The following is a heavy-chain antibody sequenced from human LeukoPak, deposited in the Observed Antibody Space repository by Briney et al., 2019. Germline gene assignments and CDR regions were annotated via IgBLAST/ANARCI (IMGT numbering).Heavy chain of an antibody. J-gene: IGHJ4*02. Sequence: GGSLRLSCAASGFTFSNFAMSWFRQAPGRGLEWVSAAGTATDTSYADSVKGRFTISRDNSKNTLYLQMNSLGAEDTAVYYCTKEGSRRRFDFDSWGRGTLVTVSS. CDR3: TKEGSRRRFDFDS. CDR1: GFTFSNFA. V-gene: IGHV3-23*01. CDR2: AGTATDT. D-gene: IGHD3-16*01.